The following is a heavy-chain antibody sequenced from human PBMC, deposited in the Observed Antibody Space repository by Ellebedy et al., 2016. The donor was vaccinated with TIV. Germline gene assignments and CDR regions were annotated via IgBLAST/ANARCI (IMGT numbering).Heavy chain of an antibody. V-gene: IGHV4-39*01. CDR2: IYYRGLT. J-gene: IGHJ4*02. D-gene: IGHD3-3*01. CDR1: GVSIGDTRYY. CDR3: ARHAPSYDFWSSPGFDY. Sequence: MPSETLSPTCVVSGVSIGDTRYYRAWIRQSPGKGLEWIGSIYYRGLTYESPSFKSRATISVYTSKNQFSLKLSPVTAADTALYYCARHAPSYDFWSSPGFDYWGQGTLLTVSS.